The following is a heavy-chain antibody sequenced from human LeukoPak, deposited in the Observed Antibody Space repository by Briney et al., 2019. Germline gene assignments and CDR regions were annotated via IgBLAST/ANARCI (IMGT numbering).Heavy chain of an antibody. CDR2: LNPNSGNT. CDR1: GYTFNIYD. J-gene: IGHJ4*02. Sequence: ASVKVSCKASGYTFNIYDINWVRQAPGQGLEWMGWLNPNSGNTGYAQKFQGRVTMTSNTSINTAYMELSSLRSEDTAVYYCAINYGSGSYGAFDYWGQGTLVTVSS. V-gene: IGHV1-8*01. D-gene: IGHD3-10*01. CDR3: AINYGSGSYGAFDY.